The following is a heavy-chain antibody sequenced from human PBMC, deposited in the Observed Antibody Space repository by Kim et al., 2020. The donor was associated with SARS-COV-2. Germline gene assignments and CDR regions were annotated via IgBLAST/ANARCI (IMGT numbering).Heavy chain of an antibody. D-gene: IGHD3-10*02. V-gene: IGHV3-33*01. CDR1: GFTFRNYG. J-gene: IGHJ3*01. Sequence: GGSLRLSCVASGFTFRNYGMHWFRQAPGKGLGWVAVVWYDGSNQYYVDSVKGRFTVSRDNSMNTLYLQMNSLRGEDTAVYCCARDVRSSYVGVWG. CDR2: VWYDGSNQ. CDR3: ARDVRSSYVGV.